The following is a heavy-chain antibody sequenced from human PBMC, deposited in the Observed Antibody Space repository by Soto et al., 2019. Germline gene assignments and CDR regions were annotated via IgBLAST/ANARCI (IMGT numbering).Heavy chain of an antibody. J-gene: IGHJ4*02. CDR3: AKDLTAIVVVTAIDD. Sequence: QVQLVESGGGVVQPGRSLRLSCAASGFTFSSYGMHWVRQAPGKGLEWVAVISYDGSNKYYADSVKGRFTISRDNSKNTLCLQMNSLRAEDTAVYYCAKDLTAIVVVTAIDDWGQGALVTVSS. CDR1: GFTFSSYG. D-gene: IGHD2-21*02. V-gene: IGHV3-30*18. CDR2: ISYDGSNK.